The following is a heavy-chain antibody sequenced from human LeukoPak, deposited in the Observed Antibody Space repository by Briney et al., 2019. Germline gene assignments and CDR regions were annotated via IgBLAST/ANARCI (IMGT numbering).Heavy chain of an antibody. CDR1: GFTFSSYS. D-gene: IGHD6-19*01. Sequence: PGGSLRLSCAASGFTFSSYSMNWVRQAPGKGLEWVSYISSSSSTIYYADSVKGRFTISRDNSKNTLYLQMNSLRAEDTAVYYCAKDPGSSGWYALYFDYWGQGTLVTVSS. CDR3: AKDPGSSGWYALYFDY. V-gene: IGHV3-48*01. J-gene: IGHJ4*02. CDR2: ISSSSSTI.